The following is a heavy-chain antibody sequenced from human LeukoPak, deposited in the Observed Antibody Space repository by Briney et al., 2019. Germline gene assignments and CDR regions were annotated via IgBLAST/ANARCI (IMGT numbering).Heavy chain of an antibody. D-gene: IGHD6-19*01. J-gene: IGHJ3*02. CDR2: ISGNGGST. Sequence: GGSLRLSCAASGFTFSSYTMSWVRQAPGKGLEWVSGISGNGGSTYYADSVKGRFTTSRDGSKNTVYPQMNSLRAEDTAVYYCAKNGLGYAFDIWGQGTMVSVSS. CDR1: GFTFSSYT. V-gene: IGHV3-23*01. CDR3: AKNGLGYAFDI.